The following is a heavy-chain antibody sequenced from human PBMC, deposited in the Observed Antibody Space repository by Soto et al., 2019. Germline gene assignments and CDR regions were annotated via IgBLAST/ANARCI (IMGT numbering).Heavy chain of an antibody. J-gene: IGHJ5*02. Sequence: ETLSLTCAVYGGSFSGYFWTWIRQPPGKGLEWIGEINDSGSTNYNPSLKSRVTISVDTSKNQFSLKLSSVTAADTAVYYCARGLTLGYCSGTSCYNWLDPWGQGTLVTVSS. CDR2: INDSGST. CDR3: ARGLTLGYCSGTSCYNWLDP. D-gene: IGHD2-2*01. CDR1: GGSFSGYF. V-gene: IGHV4-34*01.